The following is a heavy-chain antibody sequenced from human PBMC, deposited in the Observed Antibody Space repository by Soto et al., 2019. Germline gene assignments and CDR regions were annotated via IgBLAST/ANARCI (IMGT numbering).Heavy chain of an antibody. CDR2: INRSGST. CDR3: VGSSGYYTYYFDY. Sequence: LSLTCAVYGGSFSGYYWSWIRQPPGKGLEWTGEINRSGSTNYNPSLKSRVTISVDTSKNQFSLKLSSVTAADTAVYYCVGSSGYYTYYFDYWGQGTLVTVSS. D-gene: IGHD3-22*01. CDR1: GGSFSGYY. J-gene: IGHJ4*02. V-gene: IGHV4-34*01.